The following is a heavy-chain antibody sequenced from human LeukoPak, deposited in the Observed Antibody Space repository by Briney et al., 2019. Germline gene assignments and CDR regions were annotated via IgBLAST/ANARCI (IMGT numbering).Heavy chain of an antibody. CDR3: ARWDSGYPIDY. CDR1: GFTFSSYS. V-gene: IGHV3-21*01. D-gene: IGHD5-12*01. J-gene: IGHJ4*02. CDR2: ISSSSYI. Sequence: GGSLRLSCAASGFTFSSYSMNWVRQAPGKGLEWVSSISSSSYIYYADSVKGRFTISRDNAKNSLYLQMNSLRAEDTAVYYCARWDSGYPIDYWGQGTLVTVSS.